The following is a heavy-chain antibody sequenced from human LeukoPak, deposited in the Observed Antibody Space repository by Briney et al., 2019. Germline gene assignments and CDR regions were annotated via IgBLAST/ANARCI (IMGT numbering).Heavy chain of an antibody. V-gene: IGHV3-30*18. Sequence: PGGSLRPSCAASGFTFSSYGMHWVRQAPGKGLEWVAVISYDGSNKYYADSVKGRFTISRDNSKNTLYLQMNSLRTEDTAIYYCAKEDVVVITIRYFQHWGQGTLVTVSS. CDR1: GFTFSSYG. J-gene: IGHJ1*01. CDR2: ISYDGSNK. CDR3: AKEDVVVITIRYFQH. D-gene: IGHD3-22*01.